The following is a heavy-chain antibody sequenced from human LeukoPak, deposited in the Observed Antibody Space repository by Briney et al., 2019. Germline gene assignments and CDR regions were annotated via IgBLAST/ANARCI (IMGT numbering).Heavy chain of an antibody. Sequence: ASVKVSCKASGQSLTGYFIHWVRQAPGQGLEWVGRIDPNTGDTIYAQNFQGRVTVTSATSISTAYMELSRLTSDDTAVYFCARLGLHGSGTYYFFDYWGQGALVTVSS. CDR2: IDPNTGDT. J-gene: IGHJ4*02. V-gene: IGHV1-2*06. CDR1: GQSLTGYF. D-gene: IGHD3-10*01. CDR3: ARLGLHGSGTYYFFDY.